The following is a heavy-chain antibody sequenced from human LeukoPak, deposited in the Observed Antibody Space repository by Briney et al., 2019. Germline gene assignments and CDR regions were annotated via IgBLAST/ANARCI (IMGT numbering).Heavy chain of an antibody. J-gene: IGHJ5*02. Sequence: GGSLRLSCAASGFTFSSYAMSWVRQAPGKGLEWVSGISGSGGNSYYADSVKGRFAISRDNSKNTLYLQLSDLRDEDTAVYYCAKDADGCGSTSCYARSFDPWGQGTLVIVSS. D-gene: IGHD2-2*01. V-gene: IGHV3-23*01. CDR1: GFTFSSYA. CDR2: ISGSGGNS. CDR3: AKDADGCGSTSCYARSFDP.